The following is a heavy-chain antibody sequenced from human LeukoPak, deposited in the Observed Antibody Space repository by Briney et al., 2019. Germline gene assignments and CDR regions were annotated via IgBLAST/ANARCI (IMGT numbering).Heavy chain of an antibody. CDR1: GFTFNDHA. J-gene: IGHJ3*02. V-gene: IGHV3-9*01. D-gene: IGHD3-22*01. CDR3: ARASYYYDTTGLGAVDI. Sequence: GGSLRLSCAASGFTFNDHAMYWVREAPGKGLEWVSGINWNSDNIGYADSVKGRFTISRDDAKNSLFLQMNSLRTEDTALYYCARASYYYDTTGLGAVDIWGQGTMVTVSS. CDR2: INWNSDNI.